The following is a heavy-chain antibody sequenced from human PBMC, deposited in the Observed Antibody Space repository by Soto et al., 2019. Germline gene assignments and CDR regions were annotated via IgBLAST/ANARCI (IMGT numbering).Heavy chain of an antibody. CDR2: FDPEDGET. Sequence: ASVKVSCKVSGYTFTELSMHWVRQAPGKGLEWMGGFDPEDGETIYAQKFQGRVTMTEDTSTDTAYMELSSLRSEDTAVYYCATEFYYGSGSYRLIFGYWGQGTLVTVSS. CDR1: GYTFTELS. J-gene: IGHJ4*02. V-gene: IGHV1-24*01. CDR3: ATEFYYGSGSYRLIFGY. D-gene: IGHD3-10*01.